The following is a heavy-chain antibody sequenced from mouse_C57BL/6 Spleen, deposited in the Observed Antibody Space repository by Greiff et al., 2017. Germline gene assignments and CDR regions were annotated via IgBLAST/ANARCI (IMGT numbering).Heavy chain of an antibody. CDR3: AITAYYGNSYFGC. J-gene: IGHJ2*01. V-gene: IGHV1-74*01. Sequence: VQLQQPGAELVKPGASVKVSCKASGYTFTSYWMHWVKRRPGPGLEWIGRIHPSDSDTNYNQKFKGKATLTVDKSSSTAYMQLISLTSEDSAVYYWAITAYYGNSYFGCWGQGATLTVSS. CDR1: GYTFTSYW. CDR2: IHPSDSDT. D-gene: IGHD2-10*01.